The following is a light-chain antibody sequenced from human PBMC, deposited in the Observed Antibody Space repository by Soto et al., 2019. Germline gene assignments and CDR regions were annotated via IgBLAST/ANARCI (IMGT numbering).Light chain of an antibody. J-gene: IGLJ1*01. CDR2: EGS. CDR1: SSDVGSYNL. Sequence: QSVLPQPASGSGSPGQSITISCTGTSSDVGSYNLVSWYQQHPGKAPKLMIYEGSKRPSVVSNRFSGSKSGNTASLTISGLQAEDEADYYCCSYAGSSYVFGTGTKAPS. CDR3: CSYAGSSYV. V-gene: IGLV2-23*01.